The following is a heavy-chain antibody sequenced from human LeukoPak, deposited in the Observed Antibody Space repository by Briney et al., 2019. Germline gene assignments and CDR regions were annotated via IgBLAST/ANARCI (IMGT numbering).Heavy chain of an antibody. CDR1: GGSITSYY. J-gene: IGHJ3*02. D-gene: IGHD2-15*01. CDR3: ARDAAVFGGAFDI. Sequence: SETLSLTCTVSGGSITSYYWSWIRQPPGKGLEWIGYISYSGSTNYNPSLKSRVTISVDTSKNQFPLKLSSVTAADTAVYYCARDAAVFGGAFDIWGQGTMVTVSS. CDR2: ISYSGST. V-gene: IGHV4-59*01.